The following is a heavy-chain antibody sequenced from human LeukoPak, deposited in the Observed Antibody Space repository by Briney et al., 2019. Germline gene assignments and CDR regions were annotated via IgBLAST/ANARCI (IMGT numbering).Heavy chain of an antibody. Sequence: GRSLRLSCAATGFTFSGSGMHWVREASGKGLEWVGRIRSKANSYATTYAASVKGRFSISRDDSKNTMYLQMNSLKTEDTAVYYCTTDSSGYWGQGILVTVSS. J-gene: IGHJ4*02. CDR3: TTDSSGY. D-gene: IGHD2-15*01. V-gene: IGHV3-73*01. CDR1: GFTFSGSG. CDR2: IRSKANSYAT.